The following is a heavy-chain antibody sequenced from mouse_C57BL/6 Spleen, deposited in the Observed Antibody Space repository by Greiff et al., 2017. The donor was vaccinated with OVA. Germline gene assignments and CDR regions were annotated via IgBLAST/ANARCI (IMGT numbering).Heavy chain of an antibody. Sequence: EVKLQESGGGLVKPGGSLKLSCAASGFTFSSYAMSWVRQTPEKRLEWVATISDGGSYTYYPDNVKGRFTISRDNAKNNLYLQMSHLKSEDTAMYYCARDRSPYAMDYWGQGTSVTVSS. CDR3: ARDRSPYAMDY. CDR2: ISDGGSYT. CDR1: GFTFSSYA. D-gene: IGHD1-1*01. V-gene: IGHV5-4*01. J-gene: IGHJ4*01.